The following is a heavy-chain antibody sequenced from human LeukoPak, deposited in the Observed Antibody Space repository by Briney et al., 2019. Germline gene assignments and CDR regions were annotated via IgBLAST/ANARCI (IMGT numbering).Heavy chain of an antibody. J-gene: IGHJ4*02. CDR2: IKQDGSEK. CDR3: VRWATSFDL. V-gene: IGHV3-7*01. D-gene: IGHD6-6*01. Sequence: PRGSLRLSCAASGFTFSNHWMSWVRQAPGKGLAWVANIKQDGSEKYYVDSVTGRFTISRDNAENSLFLQMNSLRAEDTAVYYCVRWATSFDLWGQGTLVTVSS. CDR1: GFTFSNHW.